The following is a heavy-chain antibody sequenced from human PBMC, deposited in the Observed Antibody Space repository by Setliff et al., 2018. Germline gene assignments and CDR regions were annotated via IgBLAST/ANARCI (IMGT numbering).Heavy chain of an antibody. CDR1: GFTFSSYA. D-gene: IGHD1-1*01. CDR3: ANPTRGTYHYNGMDV. CDR2: ISGSGGST. V-gene: IGHV3-23*01. Sequence: GGSLRLSCAASGFTFSSYAITWVRQAPGKGLEWVSMISGSGGSTYYADSVKGRFTISRDNSKNTLYLQMNSLRAEDTAVYYCANPTRGTYHYNGMDVWGQGTTVTVSS. J-gene: IGHJ6*02.